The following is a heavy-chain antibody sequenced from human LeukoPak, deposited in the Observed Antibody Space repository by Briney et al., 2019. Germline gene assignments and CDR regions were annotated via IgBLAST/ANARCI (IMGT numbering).Heavy chain of an antibody. J-gene: IGHJ4*02. CDR3: AKEKAAPHDY. Sequence: PGGSLRLSCAASGFTFSSYGMHWVRQAPGKGLEGVAFIRYDGCNKYYADSVKGRFSISRDNSKNKLYLQMNSLRAEDTAVYYCAKEKAAPHDYWGQGTLVTVSS. V-gene: IGHV3-30*02. CDR2: IRYDGCNK. D-gene: IGHD6-13*01. CDR1: GFTFSSYG.